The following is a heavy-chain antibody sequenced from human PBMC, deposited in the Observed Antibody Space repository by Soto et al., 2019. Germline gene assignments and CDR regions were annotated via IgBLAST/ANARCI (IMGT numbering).Heavy chain of an antibody. CDR2: ISSSSSYI. Sequence: GGSLRLSCAASGFTFSSYSMNWVRQAPGKGLEWVSSISSSSSYIYYADSVKGRFTISRDNAKNSLYLQMNSLRAEDTAVYYCARSTNPTLEWLSPTRFDYWGQGTLVTVSS. D-gene: IGHD3-3*01. J-gene: IGHJ4*02. CDR3: ARSTNPTLEWLSPTRFDY. CDR1: GFTFSSYS. V-gene: IGHV3-21*01.